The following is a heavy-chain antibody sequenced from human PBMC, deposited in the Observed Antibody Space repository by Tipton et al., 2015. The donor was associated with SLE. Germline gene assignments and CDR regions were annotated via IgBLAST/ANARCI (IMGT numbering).Heavy chain of an antibody. CDR1: GGSFNGYY. D-gene: IGHD3-10*01. CDR2: ITPSGST. V-gene: IGHV4-34*01. CDR3: ARRGLAYYYGSGRALDI. Sequence: TLSLTCAVYGGSFNGYYWSWIRQPPGKRLEWIGEITPSGSTNCNPSLKSRVTLSVDTSKSQFSLDLTSVTAADTAVYYCARRGLAYYYGSGRALDIWGQGTMVTVSS. J-gene: IGHJ3*02.